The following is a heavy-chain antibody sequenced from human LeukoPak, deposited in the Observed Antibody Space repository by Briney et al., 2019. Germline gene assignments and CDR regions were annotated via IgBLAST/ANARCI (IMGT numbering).Heavy chain of an antibody. CDR3: AREMVMVRGVEPFDY. J-gene: IGHJ4*02. CDR2: IYYSGST. D-gene: IGHD3-10*01. V-gene: IGHV4-59*12. Sequence: SETLSLTXTVSGGSISSYYWSWIRQPPGKGLEWIGYIYYSGSTNYNPSLKSRVTISVDTSKNQFSLKLSSVTAADTAVYYCAREMVMVRGVEPFDYWGQGTLVTVSS. CDR1: GGSISSYY.